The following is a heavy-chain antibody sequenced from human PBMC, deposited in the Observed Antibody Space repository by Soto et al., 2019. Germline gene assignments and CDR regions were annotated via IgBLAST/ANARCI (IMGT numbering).Heavy chain of an antibody. Sequence: PGGSLRLSCAASEVTFGDYARSWVRQAPGKGLEWVSAISGSGGSTYYADSVKGRFTISRDNSKNTLYLQMNSLRAEDTAVYYCAKGDDFWSGHLDYWGQGTLVTVSS. CDR2: ISGSGGST. CDR1: EVTFGDYA. J-gene: IGHJ4*02. D-gene: IGHD3-3*01. CDR3: AKGDDFWSGHLDY. V-gene: IGHV3-23*01.